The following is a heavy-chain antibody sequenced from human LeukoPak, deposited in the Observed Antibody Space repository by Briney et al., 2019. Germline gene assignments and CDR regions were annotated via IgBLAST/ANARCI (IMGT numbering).Heavy chain of an antibody. J-gene: IGHJ6*03. CDR1: RYTFTGYY. Sequence: ASVKVSCKASRYTFTGYYMHWVRQAPGQGLEWMGRINPNSGGTNYVQMFQGRVTMTRDTSISTAYMELSRLRSDDTAVYYCARAPNRRTAYYMDVWGKGTTVTVSS. CDR2: INPNSGGT. V-gene: IGHV1-2*06. CDR3: ARAPNRRTAYYMDV. D-gene: IGHD1-14*01.